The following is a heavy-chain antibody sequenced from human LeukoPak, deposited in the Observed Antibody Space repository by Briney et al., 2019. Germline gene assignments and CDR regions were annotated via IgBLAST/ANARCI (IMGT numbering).Heavy chain of an antibody. J-gene: IGHJ4*02. CDR1: GYSLSSGYY. Sequence: PSETLSLTCAVSGYSLSSGYYWGWIRQPPGKGLEWIGSIYHSGSTYYNPSLKSRVTISVDTSKNQFSLKLSSVTAADTAVYYCARESSGYYYKYWGQGTLVTVSS. V-gene: IGHV4-38-2*02. D-gene: IGHD3-22*01. CDR2: IYHSGST. CDR3: ARESSGYYYKY.